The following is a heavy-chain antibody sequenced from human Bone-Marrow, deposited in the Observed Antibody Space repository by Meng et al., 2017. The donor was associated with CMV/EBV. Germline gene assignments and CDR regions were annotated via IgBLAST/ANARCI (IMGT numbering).Heavy chain of an antibody. CDR1: GFTFSSYS. Sequence: GGSLRLSCAASGFTFSSYSMNWVRQAPGKELEWVSSISSSSSYIYYADSVKGRFTISRDNAKNSLYLQMNSLRAEDTAVYYCAREGWPRGFDIWGQGTMVTVSS. J-gene: IGHJ3*02. CDR2: ISSSSSYI. D-gene: IGHD2-15*01. CDR3: AREGWPRGFDI. V-gene: IGHV3-21*01.